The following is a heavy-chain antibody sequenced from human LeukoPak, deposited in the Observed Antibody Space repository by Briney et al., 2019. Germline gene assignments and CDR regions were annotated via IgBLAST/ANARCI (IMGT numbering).Heavy chain of an antibody. CDR3: ARESSWSFDY. CDR1: GFTFTNYV. Sequence: GGSLRLSCAASGFTFTNYVMSWVRQTPGKGLEWVSSVSGGGGTTYYADSVKDRFTISRDNSKNTLYLQMNSLRAEDTALYYCARESSWSFDYWGQGTLVTVSS. D-gene: IGHD6-13*01. V-gene: IGHV3-23*01. J-gene: IGHJ4*02. CDR2: VSGGGGTT.